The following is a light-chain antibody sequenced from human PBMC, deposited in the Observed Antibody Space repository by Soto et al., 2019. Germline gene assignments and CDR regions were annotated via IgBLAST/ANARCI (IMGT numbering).Light chain of an antibody. V-gene: IGKV4-1*01. CDR3: QQYYSTLLT. CDR2: WAS. Sequence: DIVMTQSPDSLAVSLGERATINCKSSQSVLYSSNNKNYLAWYQQKPGQPPKLLIYWASTRESGIPDRFSGSGSGTDFTLTIRSLQAEDVAVYYCQQYYSTLLTFGQGTKVDIK. CDR1: QSVLYSSNNKNY. J-gene: IGKJ1*01.